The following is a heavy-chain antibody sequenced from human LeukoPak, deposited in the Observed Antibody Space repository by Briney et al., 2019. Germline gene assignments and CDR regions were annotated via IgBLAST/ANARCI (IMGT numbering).Heavy chain of an antibody. CDR3: ARVDIAVVPSTTFDY. CDR1: GGSISSSNW. V-gene: IGHV4-4*02. D-gene: IGHD2-2*01. J-gene: IGHJ4*02. CDR2: IYHNGST. Sequence: PSGTLSLTCAVSGGSISSSNWWSWVRQPPGKGLEWIGEIYHNGSTYYNPSLKSRVTISVDTSKNQFSLRLSSVTAADTAVYYCARVDIAVVPSTTFDYWGQGTLVTVSS.